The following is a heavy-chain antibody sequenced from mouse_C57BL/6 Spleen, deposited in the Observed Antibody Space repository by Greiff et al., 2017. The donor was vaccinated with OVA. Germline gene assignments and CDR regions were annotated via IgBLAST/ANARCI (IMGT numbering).Heavy chain of an antibody. D-gene: IGHD2-3*01. CDR3: TREGGYDPHYYAMDY. V-gene: IGHV5-9-1*02. CDR2: ISSGGDYI. J-gene: IGHJ4*01. CDR1: GFTFSSYA. Sequence: EVKVVESGEGLVKPGGSLKLSCASSGFTFSSYAMSWVRQTPEKRLEWVAYISSGGDYIYYADTVKGRFPISRDNARNTLYLQMRSLKSEDTAMYYCTREGGYDPHYYAMDYWGQGTSVTVSS.